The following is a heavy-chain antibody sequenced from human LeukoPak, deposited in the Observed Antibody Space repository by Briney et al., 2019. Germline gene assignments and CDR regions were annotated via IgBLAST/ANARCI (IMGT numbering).Heavy chain of an antibody. V-gene: IGHV3-74*01. CDR2: ISSDGSNT. CDR1: GFTSSSYY. J-gene: IGHJ4*02. CDR3: IRVPY. Sequence: PGGSLRLSCAVSGFTSSSYYMHWVRQTPGKGLVWVSRISSDGSNTNYADSVKGRFTISRDNAKNTLYLQMNSLRAEDTAVYYCIRVPYWGQGALVTVSS.